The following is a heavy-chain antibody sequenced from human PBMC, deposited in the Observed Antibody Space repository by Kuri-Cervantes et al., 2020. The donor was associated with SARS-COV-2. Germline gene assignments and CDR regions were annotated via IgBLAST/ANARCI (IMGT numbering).Heavy chain of an antibody. CDR1: GFTFSSYG. Sequence: LSLTCAASGFTFSSYGMHWVRQAPGKGLEWVAFIRYDGSNKYYADSVKGRFTISRDNSKNTLYLQMNSLRAEDTAVYYCAKDRLYGSGSRLFDYWGQGTLVTVSS. D-gene: IGHD3-10*01. CDR2: IRYDGSNK. CDR3: AKDRLYGSGSRLFDY. J-gene: IGHJ4*02. V-gene: IGHV3-30*02.